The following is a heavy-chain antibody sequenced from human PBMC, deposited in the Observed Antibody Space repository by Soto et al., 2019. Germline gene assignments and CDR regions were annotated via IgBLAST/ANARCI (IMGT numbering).Heavy chain of an antibody. CDR1: GGTFSSYT. CDR2: IIPILGIA. J-gene: IGHJ6*02. D-gene: IGHD3-22*01. Sequence: ASVKVSCKASGGTFSSYTISWVRQAPGQGLEWMGRIIPILGIANYAQKFQGRVTITADKSTSTAYMELSSLRSEDTAVYYCARVPSYDSSGYSLPYYYYYGMDVWG. V-gene: IGHV1-69*02. CDR3: ARVPSYDSSGYSLPYYYYYGMDV.